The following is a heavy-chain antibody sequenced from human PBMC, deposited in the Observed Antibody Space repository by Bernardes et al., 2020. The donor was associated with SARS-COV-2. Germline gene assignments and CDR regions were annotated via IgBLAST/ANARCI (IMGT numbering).Heavy chain of an antibody. J-gene: IGHJ4*02. CDR3: ARGTYGNFFDL. V-gene: IGHV3-66*01. CDR2: IYSDGSP. CDR1: GFTVSLNY. D-gene: IGHD4-17*01. Sequence: GVLSLSGAASGFTVSLNYVAWLGQAPGRRLEWVSVIYSDGSPYYADSVRGRFTISRDNSKNTVYLQMNNLRAEDTAVFFCARGTYGNFFDLWGQGTLVTVSS.